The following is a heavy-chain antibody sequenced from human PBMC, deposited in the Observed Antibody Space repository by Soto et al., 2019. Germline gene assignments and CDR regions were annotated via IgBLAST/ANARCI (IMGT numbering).Heavy chain of an antibody. J-gene: IGHJ4*02. Sequence: QVQLVQSGAEVKKPGSSVKVSCKASGGTFSSYAISWVRQAPGQGLEWMGVIIPIFGTANYAQKVQGRVRITADKTTSTAYMELSSVRSEDTAVYYCARSTKRYWSGGSCYSFGFDYWGQGTLVTVSS. D-gene: IGHD2-15*01. CDR2: IIPIFGTA. CDR3: ARSTKRYWSGGSCYSFGFDY. CDR1: GGTFSSYA. V-gene: IGHV1-69*06.